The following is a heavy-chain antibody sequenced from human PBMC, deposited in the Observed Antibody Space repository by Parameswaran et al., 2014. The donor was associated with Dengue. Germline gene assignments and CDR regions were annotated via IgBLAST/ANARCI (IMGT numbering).Heavy chain of an antibody. D-gene: IGHD2-2*01. V-gene: IGHV3-33*01. J-gene: IGHJ4*02. CDR3: AREWHSTTLDY. CDR2: IWYDGSNK. Sequence: WIRQPPGKGLEWVAVIWYDGSNKYYADSVKGRFTISRDNSKNTLYLQMNSLRAEDTAVYYCAREWHSTTLDYWGQGTLVTVSS.